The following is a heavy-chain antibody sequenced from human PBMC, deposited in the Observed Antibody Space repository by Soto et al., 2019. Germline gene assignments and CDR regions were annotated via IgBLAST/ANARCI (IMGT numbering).Heavy chain of an antibody. CDR2: IIPIFGTA. CDR3: ARLSAMITFGGVIVPDYYYGMDV. D-gene: IGHD3-16*02. Sequence: QVQLVQSGAEVKQPGSSVKVSCKASGGTFSSYAISWVRQAPGQGLEWMGGIIPIFGTANYAQKFQGRVTITADESTSTAYMELSSLRSEDTAVYYCARLSAMITFGGVIVPDYYYGMDVWGQGTTVTVSS. CDR1: GGTFSSYA. V-gene: IGHV1-69*01. J-gene: IGHJ6*02.